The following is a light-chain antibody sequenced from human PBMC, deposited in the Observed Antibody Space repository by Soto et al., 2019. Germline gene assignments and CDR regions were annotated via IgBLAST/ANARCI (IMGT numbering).Light chain of an antibody. J-gene: IGKJ1*01. CDR1: QGISSY. CDR2: AAS. Sequence: AIRMTQSPSSFSASIGDRVTITCRASQGISSYLAWYQQKPGKAPKLLIYAASTLQSGVPSRFSGSGSGTDFTLTITCLQFEDFATYYCQQYDSYPRTFGQGTKVEIK. V-gene: IGKV1-8*01. CDR3: QQYDSYPRT.